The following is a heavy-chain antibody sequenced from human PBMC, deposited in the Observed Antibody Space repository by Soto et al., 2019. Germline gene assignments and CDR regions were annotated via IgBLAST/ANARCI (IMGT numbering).Heavy chain of an antibody. CDR2: IYYSGST. D-gene: IGHD6-6*01. J-gene: IGHJ6*02. CDR1: GGSISSGDYY. Sequence: QVQLQESGPGLVKPSQTLSLTCTVSGGSISSGDYYWSWIRQPPGKGLEWIGYIYYSGSTYYNPSLKIRVTISVDTSKNQFSLKLSSVTAADTAVYYCARDSGDSSSSLYYYYGMDVWGQGTTVTVSS. CDR3: ARDSGDSSSSLYYYYGMDV. V-gene: IGHV4-30-4*01.